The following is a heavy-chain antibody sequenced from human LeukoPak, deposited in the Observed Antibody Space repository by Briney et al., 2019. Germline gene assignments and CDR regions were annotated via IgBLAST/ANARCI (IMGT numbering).Heavy chain of an antibody. V-gene: IGHV3-7*01. CDR2: IKQDGREI. J-gene: IGHJ4*02. CDR3: ARSYSRFDY. D-gene: IGHD6-13*01. CDR1: EFTFSSYW. Sequence: GGSLRLSCVASEFTFSSYWMSSVRQAPGRGLEWVANIKQDGREIYYVDTVKGRFTISRDNAKKSLYLQMNSLRAEDTAVYYCARSYSRFDYWGQGTLVTVSS.